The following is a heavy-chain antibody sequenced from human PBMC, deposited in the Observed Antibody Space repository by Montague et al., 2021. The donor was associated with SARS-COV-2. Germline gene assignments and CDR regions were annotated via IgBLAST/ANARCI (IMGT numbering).Heavy chain of an antibody. D-gene: IGHD3-3*01. Sequence: SLRLPCAASGFTFSDYFMNWVRQAPGKGLEYVSSISPSGGTTAYANSVKGRFTISRDNSKNTLYLQMGSLRAEDMAVYFCVRRDRGAYYTLDYWGQGTLVTVSS. V-gene: IGHV3-64*01. CDR1: GFTFSDYF. CDR2: ISPSGGTT. CDR3: VRRDRGAYYTLDY. J-gene: IGHJ4*02.